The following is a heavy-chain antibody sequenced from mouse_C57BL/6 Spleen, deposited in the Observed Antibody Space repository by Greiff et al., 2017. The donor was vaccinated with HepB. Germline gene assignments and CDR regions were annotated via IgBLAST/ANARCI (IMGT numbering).Heavy chain of an antibody. V-gene: IGHV5-4*01. D-gene: IGHD3-3*01. Sequence: EVKVVESGGGLVKPGGSLKLSCAASGFTFSSYAMSWVRQTPEKRLEWVATISDGGSYTYYPDNVKGRFTISRDNAKNNLYLQMSHLKSEDTAMYYCARDRVMDYWGQGTSVTVSS. CDR3: ARDRVMDY. J-gene: IGHJ4*01. CDR1: GFTFSSYA. CDR2: ISDGGSYT.